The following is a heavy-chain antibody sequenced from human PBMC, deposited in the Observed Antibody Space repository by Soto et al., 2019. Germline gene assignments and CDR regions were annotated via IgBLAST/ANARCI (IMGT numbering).Heavy chain of an antibody. CDR3: ARVRDYGDDYFDY. CDR1: GFTFSDYY. Sequence: QVQLVESGGGLVKPGGSLRLSCAASGFTFSDYYMSWIRQAPGKGLEWVSYITYSGSTIYHADSVKGRFTISRDNAKNSLDLQMNSLRAEDTAVYYCARVRDYGDDYFDYWGQGTLVTVSS. D-gene: IGHD4-17*01. CDR2: ITYSGSTI. V-gene: IGHV3-11*01. J-gene: IGHJ4*02.